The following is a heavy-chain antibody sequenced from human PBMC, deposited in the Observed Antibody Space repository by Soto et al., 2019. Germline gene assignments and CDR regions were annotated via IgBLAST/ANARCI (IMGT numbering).Heavy chain of an antibody. V-gene: IGHV3-23*01. Sequence: GGSLRLSCATSGFTFSSYAMSWVRQAPGKGLEWVSAISGSGGSTYYADSVKGRFTISRDNSKNTLYLQMNSLRAEDTAVYYCAPTSSPHYYGMDVWGQGTTVTVSS. CDR3: APTSSPHYYGMDV. CDR2: ISGSGGST. J-gene: IGHJ6*02. CDR1: GFTFSSYA. D-gene: IGHD2-2*01.